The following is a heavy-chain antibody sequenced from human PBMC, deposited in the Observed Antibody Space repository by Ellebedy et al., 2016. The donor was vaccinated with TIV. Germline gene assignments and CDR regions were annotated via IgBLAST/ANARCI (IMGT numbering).Heavy chain of an antibody. Sequence: PGGSLRLSCATSGFTFSTYGMAWVRQAPGKGLEWVANIKEDGRKTYYVGSVKGRFTISRDNAKNSLYLQMNSLSADDTAVYYCATDRGYFTFDYWGQGSLITVSS. CDR1: GFTFSTYG. V-gene: IGHV3-7*03. CDR2: IKEDGRKT. D-gene: IGHD3-9*01. CDR3: ATDRGYFTFDY. J-gene: IGHJ4*02.